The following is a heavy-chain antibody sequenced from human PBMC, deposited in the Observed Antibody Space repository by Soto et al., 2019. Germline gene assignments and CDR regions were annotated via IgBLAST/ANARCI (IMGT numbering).Heavy chain of an antibody. Sequence: SETLSLTCAVYGGSFSGYYWSWIRQPPGKGLEWIGEINHSGSTNYNPSLKSRVTISVDTSRNQFSLKLSSVTAADTAVYYCARGYNTIFGVVTRRSFDPWGPGTMVTVSS. J-gene: IGHJ5*02. CDR1: GGSFSGYY. CDR2: INHSGST. CDR3: ARGYNTIFGVVTRRSFDP. D-gene: IGHD3-3*01. V-gene: IGHV4-34*01.